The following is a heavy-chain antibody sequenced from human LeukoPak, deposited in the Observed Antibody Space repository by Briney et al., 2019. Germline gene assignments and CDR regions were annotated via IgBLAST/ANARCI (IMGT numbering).Heavy chain of an antibody. CDR1: GFTFSSYS. CDR3: ARESRYYYDSSGEGNWFDP. CDR2: ISSSSSYI. V-gene: IGHV3-21*01. Sequence: GGSPRLPCAASGFTFSSYSMNWVRQAPGKGLEWVSSISSSSSYIYYADSVKGRFTISRDNAKNSLYLQMNSLRAEDTAVYYCARESRYYYDSSGEGNWFDPWGQGTLVTVSS. J-gene: IGHJ5*02. D-gene: IGHD3-22*01.